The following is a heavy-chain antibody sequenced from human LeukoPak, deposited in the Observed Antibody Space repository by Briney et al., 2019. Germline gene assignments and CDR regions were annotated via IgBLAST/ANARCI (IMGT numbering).Heavy chain of an antibody. V-gene: IGHV3-48*03. CDR3: ARGSRFGVVGRDAFDI. Sequence: GGSLRLSCAASGFTFSSYEMNWVRQAPGKGLEWVSYISSSGDTIYYADSVKGRFTISRDNAKNSLYLQVNSLRAEDTAVYYCARGSRFGVVGRDAFDIWGQGTVVTVSS. CDR2: ISSSGDTI. D-gene: IGHD3-3*01. J-gene: IGHJ3*02. CDR1: GFTFSSYE.